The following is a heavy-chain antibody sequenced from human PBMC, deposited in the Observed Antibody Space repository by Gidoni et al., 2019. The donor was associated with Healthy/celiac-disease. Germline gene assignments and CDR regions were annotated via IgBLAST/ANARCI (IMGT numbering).Heavy chain of an antibody. CDR3: ARSHQYRGSYDY. D-gene: IGHD1-26*01. CDR2: INSDGIST. V-gene: IGHV3-74*01. CDR1: GFTFSSYW. J-gene: IGHJ4*02. Sequence: VQLVESGGGFVQPGGSLRLSCAAFGFTFSSYWMHWVLKAPGNGLVSVSRINSDGISTSYADSVKGRFTISRDNAKNTLYLQMNILRAEDTAVYYCARSHQYRGSYDYWGQGTLVTVSS.